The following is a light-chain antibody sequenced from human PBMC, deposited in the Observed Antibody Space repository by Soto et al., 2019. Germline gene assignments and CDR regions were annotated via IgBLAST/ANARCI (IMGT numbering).Light chain of an antibody. CDR2: TAA. CDR3: QQSNSLPPT. CDR1: QSISSN. V-gene: IGKV1-39*01. Sequence: DIQMTQSPSSLSASVGDRVTITCRASQSISSNLNWYQQKPGKAPKLLIYTAASLQSGVPSRFSGSGSGTDFTLTIASLQLEDFATYYCQQSNSLPPTFRQGTKVEIK. J-gene: IGKJ1*01.